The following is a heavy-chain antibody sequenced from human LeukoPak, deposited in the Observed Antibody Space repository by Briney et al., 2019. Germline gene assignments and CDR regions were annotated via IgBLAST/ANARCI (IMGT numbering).Heavy chain of an antibody. CDR3: ARASYDYDFWSGYWVDY. J-gene: IGHJ4*02. D-gene: IGHD3-3*01. CDR2: IYTSGST. Sequence: SDTLSLTCTVSGGSISSGSYYWSWIRQPAGKGLEWIGRIYTSGSTNYNPSLKSRVTISVDTSKNQFSLKLSSVTAADTDVYYCARASYDYDFWSGYWVDYWGQGTLVTVSS. CDR1: GGSISSGSYY. V-gene: IGHV4-61*02.